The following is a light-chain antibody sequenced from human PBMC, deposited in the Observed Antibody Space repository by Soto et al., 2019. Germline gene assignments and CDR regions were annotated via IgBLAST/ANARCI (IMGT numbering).Light chain of an antibody. V-gene: IGKV1-5*01. Sequence: IQMNQSPSTLSAYIGDRVTITCRASQSISSWLAWYQQKPGKAPRLLIYDASTLQSGVPSMFGGSGSGTDFTLTISSLEPEDFGVYYCQQRTGSFVGGTKVDIK. CDR2: DAS. CDR1: QSISSW. CDR3: QQRTGS. J-gene: IGKJ4*01.